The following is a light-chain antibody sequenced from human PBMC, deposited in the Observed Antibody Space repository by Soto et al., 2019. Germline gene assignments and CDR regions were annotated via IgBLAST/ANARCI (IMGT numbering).Light chain of an antibody. J-gene: IGKJ5*01. V-gene: IGKV1-39*01. Sequence: DIQMTQSPSSLSASVGDRVTITCRASQSISSYLNWYQQKPGKAPKLLIYGASNLHSGVSSRFSGSGSGTDFTLTISALQPDDVATYYCQLSYSTPSITFGQGTRLEIK. CDR3: QLSYSTPSIT. CDR2: GAS. CDR1: QSISSY.